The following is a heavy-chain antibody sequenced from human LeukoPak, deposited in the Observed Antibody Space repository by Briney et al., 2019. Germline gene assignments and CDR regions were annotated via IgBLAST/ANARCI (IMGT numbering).Heavy chain of an antibody. Sequence: SETLSLTCTVSGASITSYYWSWIRQPPGKGLEWIGYIYYSGSTTYKPSLKSRVTISVDTSKNQFSLKLSSVTAADTAVYYCARLSIVGATNFDDCGQGTLVTVSS. CDR2: IYYSGST. CDR1: GASITSYY. D-gene: IGHD1-26*01. CDR3: ARLSIVGATNFDD. J-gene: IGHJ4*02. V-gene: IGHV4-59*08.